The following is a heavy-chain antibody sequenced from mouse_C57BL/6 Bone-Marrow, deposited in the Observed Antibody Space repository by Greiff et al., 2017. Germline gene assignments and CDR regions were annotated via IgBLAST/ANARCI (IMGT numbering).Heavy chain of an antibody. CDR1: GFTFSSYA. CDR3: ARGDYYGSTYYAMDY. CDR2: ISDGGSYT. J-gene: IGHJ4*01. D-gene: IGHD1-1*01. V-gene: IGHV5-4*01. Sequence: EVHLVESGGGLVKPGGSLKLSCAASGFTFSSYAMSWVRQTPEKRLEWVATISDGGSYTYYPDNVKGRFPISRDNAKNNLYLQMSHLKSEDTAMYYCARGDYYGSTYYAMDYWGQGTSVTVSS.